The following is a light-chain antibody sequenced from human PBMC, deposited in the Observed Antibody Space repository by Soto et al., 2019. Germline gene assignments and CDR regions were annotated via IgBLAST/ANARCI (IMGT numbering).Light chain of an antibody. J-gene: IGLJ3*02. CDR1: SGPVFTSSY. CDR2: NTD. CDR3: LLYLGGGIWV. Sequence: QTVVTQEPSFSVSPGGTVTLTCGLSSGPVFTSSYPNWYQQTPGQAPRTLIFNTDTRSSGVPDRFSGSILGDKAALTITGAQADDDSYYYCLLYLGGGIWVFGGGTKLNVL. V-gene: IGLV8-61*01.